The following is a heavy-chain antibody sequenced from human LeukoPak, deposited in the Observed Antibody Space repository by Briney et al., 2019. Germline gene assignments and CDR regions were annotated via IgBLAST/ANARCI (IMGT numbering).Heavy chain of an antibody. D-gene: IGHD3-22*01. V-gene: IGHV1-69*04. CDR2: IIPILGIA. CDR3: ARTRQGYYDSSGYYDY. CDR1: GYTFTSYG. J-gene: IGHJ4*02. Sequence: SVKVSCKASGYTFTSYGISWVRQAPGQGLEWMGRIIPILGIANYAQKFQGRVTITADKSTSTAYMELSSLRSEDTAVYYCARTRQGYYDSSGYYDYWGQGTLVTVSS.